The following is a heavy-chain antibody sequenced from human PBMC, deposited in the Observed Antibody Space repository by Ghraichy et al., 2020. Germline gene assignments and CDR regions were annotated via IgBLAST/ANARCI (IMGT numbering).Heavy chain of an antibody. J-gene: IGHJ4*02. CDR1: GFTFSSYW. Sequence: LSLTCAASGFTFSSYWMSWVRQAPGKGLEGVANIKQDGSETWYAVSVKGRFTISRDNAKNSLYLQMNSLRAEDTAVYYCARDGPGTYDYWGQGTLVTVSS. CDR2: IKQDGSET. CDR3: ARDGPGTYDY. V-gene: IGHV3-7*01. D-gene: IGHD1-7*01.